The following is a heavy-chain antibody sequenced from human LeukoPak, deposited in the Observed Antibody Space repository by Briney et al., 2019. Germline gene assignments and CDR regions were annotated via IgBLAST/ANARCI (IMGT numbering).Heavy chain of an antibody. D-gene: IGHD1-26*01. Sequence: SVTVSCKASGGTFSSYAISWVRQAPGQGLEWMGRIIPILGIANYAQKFQGRVTITADKSTSTAYMELSSLRSEDTAVYYCARIGGSYEDLDYWGQGTLVTVSS. CDR3: ARIGGSYEDLDY. J-gene: IGHJ4*02. V-gene: IGHV1-69*04. CDR1: GGTFSSYA. CDR2: IIPILGIA.